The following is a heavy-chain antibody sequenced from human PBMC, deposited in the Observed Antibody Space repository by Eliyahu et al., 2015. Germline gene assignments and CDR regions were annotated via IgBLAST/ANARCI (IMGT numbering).Heavy chain of an antibody. D-gene: IGHD3-10*01. CDR1: GXSXSGYY. Sequence: QVQLQQWGAGLLKPSETLSLTCAXYGXSXSGYYWSWIRQPPGKGLEWIGEINHSGSTNYNPSLKSRVTISVDTSKNQFSLKLSSVTAADTAVYYCARVSGYWGQGTLVTVSS. V-gene: IGHV4-34*01. CDR3: ARVSGY. CDR2: INHSGST. J-gene: IGHJ4*02.